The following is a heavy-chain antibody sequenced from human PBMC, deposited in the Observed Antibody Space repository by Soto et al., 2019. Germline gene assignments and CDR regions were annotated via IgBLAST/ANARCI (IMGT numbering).Heavy chain of an antibody. Sequence: GGSLRLSCAASGFTFTKYWMNWVRQAPGKGLEWVAYINIDGSEKNYVDSVKGRFTISRDNAKNSLYLQMNSLRVEDTAVYYCARTPRLLDSWGQGTQVTVSS. J-gene: IGHJ4*02. V-gene: IGHV3-7*01. D-gene: IGHD6-6*01. CDR3: ARTPRLLDS. CDR1: GFTFTKYW. CDR2: INIDGSEK.